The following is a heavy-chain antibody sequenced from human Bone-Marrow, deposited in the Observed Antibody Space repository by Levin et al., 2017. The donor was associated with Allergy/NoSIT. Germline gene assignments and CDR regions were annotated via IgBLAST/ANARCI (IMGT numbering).Heavy chain of an antibody. CDR2: LWFDGSHE. Sequence: GESLKISCAASGFSFSTYGVHWVRQAPGKGLEWVAGLWFDGSHEHYADSVRGRFTVSRDNSKSTLYLQLNNLRVEDTAVYYCAREYADYYFDYWGQGTLVTVSS. J-gene: IGHJ4*02. V-gene: IGHV3-33*08. CDR1: GFSFSTYG. CDR3: AREYADYYFDY. D-gene: IGHD2-8*01.